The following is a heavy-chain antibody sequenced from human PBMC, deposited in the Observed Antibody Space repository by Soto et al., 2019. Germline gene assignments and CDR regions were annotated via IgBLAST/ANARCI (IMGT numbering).Heavy chain of an antibody. Sequence: VVLVESGGGFVSPGGSLRLSCVASGYRFSEHSMNWVRQAPGKGLQWISYISSNSDKTYYADSVKGRFTVSRDNAKNALFLQMNSLRDDDTATYYCARLPKGSLLTAWGQGARVTVSS. D-gene: IGHD2-21*02. CDR2: ISSNSDKT. J-gene: IGHJ4*02. CDR3: ARLPKGSLLTA. CDR1: GYRFSEHS. V-gene: IGHV3-48*02.